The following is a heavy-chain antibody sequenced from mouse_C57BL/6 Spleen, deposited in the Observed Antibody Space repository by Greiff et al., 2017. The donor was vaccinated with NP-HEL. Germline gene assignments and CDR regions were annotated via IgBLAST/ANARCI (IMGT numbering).Heavy chain of an antibody. CDR2: IDPENGDT. J-gene: IGHJ1*03. CDR3: TTYYGSSYWYCDV. V-gene: IGHV14-4*01. Sequence: EVQLQQSGAELVRPGASVKLSCTASGFNIKDDYMHWVKQRPEQGLEWIGWIDPENGDTEYASKFQGKATITADTSSNTAYLQLSSLTSEDTAVYYCTTYYGSSYWYCDVWGTGTTVTVSS. D-gene: IGHD1-1*01. CDR1: GFNIKDDY.